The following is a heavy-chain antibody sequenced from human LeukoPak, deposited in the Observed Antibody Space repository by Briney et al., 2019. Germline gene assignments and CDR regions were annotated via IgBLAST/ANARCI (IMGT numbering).Heavy chain of an antibody. J-gene: IGHJ4*02. CDR1: GYTFTGYY. CDR2: INPNSGDT. Sequence: ASVKVSCKASGYTFTGYYMHWVRPAPGQGLEWMGWINPNSGDTNYAQKFQGRVTMTRDTSINTDYMELSRLRSDDTAVYYCAKEDSGSSIDYWGRGTLVTVSS. V-gene: IGHV1-2*02. D-gene: IGHD1-26*01. CDR3: AKEDSGSSIDY.